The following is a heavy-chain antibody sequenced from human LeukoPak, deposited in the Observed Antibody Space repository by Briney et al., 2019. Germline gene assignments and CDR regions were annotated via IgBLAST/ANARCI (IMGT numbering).Heavy chain of an antibody. J-gene: IGHJ4*02. CDR3: ARDRRVWFGELYYDYFDY. D-gene: IGHD3-10*01. V-gene: IGHV3-49*03. CDR2: LRSNAYGGTV. CDR1: GFIFCDYA. Sequence: QTGRSLRLSCKASGFIFCDYAMSWFCQAPGKGLEWVGFLRSNAYGGTVEYAASVKGRFAISKDDSKTIAYLQMNSLKTEDTAVYYCARDRRVWFGELYYDYFDYWGQGTLVTVSS.